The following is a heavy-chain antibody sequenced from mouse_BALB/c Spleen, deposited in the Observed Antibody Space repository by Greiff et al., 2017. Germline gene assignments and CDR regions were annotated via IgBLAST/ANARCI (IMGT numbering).Heavy chain of an antibody. CDR3: AREGSGYSNYYAMDY. CDR1: GFSLTGYG. CDR2: IWGDGST. D-gene: IGHD3-1*01. J-gene: IGHJ4*01. V-gene: IGHV2-6-7*01. Sequence: VQGVESGPGLVAPSQSLSITCTVSGFSLTGYGVNWVRQPQGKGLEWLGMIWGDGSTDYNSALKSRLSISKDNSKSQVFLKMNSLQTDDTARYYCAREGSGYSNYYAMDYWGQGTSVTVSS.